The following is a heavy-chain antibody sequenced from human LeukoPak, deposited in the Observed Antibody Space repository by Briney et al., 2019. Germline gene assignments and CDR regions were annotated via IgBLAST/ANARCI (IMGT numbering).Heavy chain of an antibody. J-gene: IGHJ4*02. CDR1: GFTFNSYS. V-gene: IGHV3-21*01. D-gene: IGHD5-18*01. CDR3: ARNLGYSYGLPYYFDY. CDR2: ISSSSSYI. Sequence: PGGSLRLSCAASGFTFNSYSMNWVRQAPGKGLEWVSSISSSSSYIYYADSVKGRFTISRDNAKNSLYLQMNSLRAEGTAVYYCARNLGYSYGLPYYFDYWGQGTLVTVSS.